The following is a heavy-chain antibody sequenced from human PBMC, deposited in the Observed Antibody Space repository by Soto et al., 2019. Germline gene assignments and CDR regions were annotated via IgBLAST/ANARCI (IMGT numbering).Heavy chain of an antibody. CDR1: GYTLTELS. D-gene: IGHD1-26*01. Sequence: GASVKVSCKVSGYTLTELSMHWVRQAPGKGLEWMGGFDPEDGETIYAQKFQGRVTMTEDTSTDTAYMELSSLRSEDTAVYYCAPWDLKRGYNWFDPWGQGTLVTVSS. CDR3: APWDLKRGYNWFDP. V-gene: IGHV1-24*01. J-gene: IGHJ5*02. CDR2: FDPEDGET.